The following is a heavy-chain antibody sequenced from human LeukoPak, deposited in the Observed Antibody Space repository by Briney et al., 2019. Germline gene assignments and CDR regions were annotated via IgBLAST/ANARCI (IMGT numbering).Heavy chain of an antibody. D-gene: IGHD2-2*02. CDR1: GFTLRSYD. V-gene: IGHV3-23*01. J-gene: IGHJ6*03. Sequence: GRSLRLSCAASGFTLRSYDMSWVRQAPGKGLEWVAATSGSGVNSYYADSVRGRFTISRDNSQNTLYLQMNSLKTEDTAVYYCTTDGDIVVVPAAIEAQQYYMDVWGKGTTVTVSS. CDR3: TTDGDIVVVPAAIEAQQYYMDV. CDR2: TSGSGVNS.